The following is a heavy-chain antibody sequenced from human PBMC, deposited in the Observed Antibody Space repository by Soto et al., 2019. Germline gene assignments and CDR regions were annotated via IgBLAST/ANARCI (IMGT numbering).Heavy chain of an antibody. CDR2: IIPIFGTA. D-gene: IGHD3-22*01. V-gene: IGHV1-69*13. J-gene: IGHJ4*02. CDR1: GGPFSSYA. Sequence: SVKVSCKASGGPFSSYAISWVRQAPGQGLEWMGGIIPIFGTANYAQKFQGRVTITADESTSTAYMELSSLRSEDTAVYYCARDDDSSGYYHGSYFDYWGQGTLVTVSS. CDR3: ARDDDSSGYYHGSYFDY.